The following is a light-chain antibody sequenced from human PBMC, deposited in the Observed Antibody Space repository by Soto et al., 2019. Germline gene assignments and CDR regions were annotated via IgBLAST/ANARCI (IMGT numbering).Light chain of an antibody. V-gene: IGKV1-9*01. J-gene: IGKJ4*01. Sequence: EIQLTQSPSFLSASVGDRVTITCRASQDISSFVAWYQLKPGKAPMLLIYAASTLQGGVPSRFSGSGSGTEFTLTISSLQPEDFATYYCQHLNSFPPSFGGGTKVEIK. CDR3: QHLNSFPPS. CDR2: AAS. CDR1: QDISSF.